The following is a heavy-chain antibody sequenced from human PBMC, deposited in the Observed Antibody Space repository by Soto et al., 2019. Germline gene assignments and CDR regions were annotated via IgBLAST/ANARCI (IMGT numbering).Heavy chain of an antibody. CDR2: ISYDGSNK. CDR3: AKTSGGYYDFWSGYYTPWRYYGMDV. Sequence: QVQLVESGGGVVQPGRSLRLSCAASGFTFSSYGMHWVRQAPGKGLEWVAVISYDGSNKYYADSVKGRFTISRDNSKNTLYLQMNSLRAEDTAVYYCAKTSGGYYDFWSGYYTPWRYYGMDVWDQGTTVTVSS. J-gene: IGHJ6*02. V-gene: IGHV3-30*18. CDR1: GFTFSSYG. D-gene: IGHD3-3*01.